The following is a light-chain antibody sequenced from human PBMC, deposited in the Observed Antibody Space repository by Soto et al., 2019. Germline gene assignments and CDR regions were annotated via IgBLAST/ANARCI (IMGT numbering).Light chain of an antibody. CDR3: MQGTHWPWT. CDR2: KVS. V-gene: IGKV2-30*02. J-gene: IGKJ1*01. CDR1: QSLVHSDGNTY. Sequence: DVVMTQSPLSLPVTLGQPASISCRSSQSLVHSDGNTYLNWFQQRPGQSPRRLIYKVSNRDSGVPDRVSGSGSGTDFTLKISRVEAEDVGTYYCMQGTHWPWTFGQGTKVEIK.